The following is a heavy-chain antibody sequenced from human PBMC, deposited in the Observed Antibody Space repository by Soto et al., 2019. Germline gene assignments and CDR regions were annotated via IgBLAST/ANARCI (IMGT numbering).Heavy chain of an antibody. Sequence: QVHLVESGGGVVQPGRSLRLSCAASGFSFSKYGMHWVRQAPGKGLEWVAEMSDDGSKKYYGDTVKGRFTISRDNSKNTLYLLMDSLRPEDTAMYYCSKDLRETGGYYFDCWGQGTLVTVSS. CDR3: SKDLRETGGYYFDC. CDR2: MSDDGSKK. CDR1: GFSFSKYG. D-gene: IGHD3-16*01. J-gene: IGHJ4*02. V-gene: IGHV3-30*18.